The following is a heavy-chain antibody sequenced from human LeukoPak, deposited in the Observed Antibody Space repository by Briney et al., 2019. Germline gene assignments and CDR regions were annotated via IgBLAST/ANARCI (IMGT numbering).Heavy chain of an antibody. Sequence: ASVKVSCKASGGTFSSYVINWVRQAPGHGLEWMGRFIPLLGIPNYAQKFQGRVTITADKSTSTAYMELSSLRSEDTAVYFCARDSDAYIVDRVVIVRKFYYYYGMDVWGQGTTVTVSS. CDR3: ARDSDAYIVDRVVIVRKFYYYYGMDV. CDR1: GGTFSSYV. D-gene: IGHD3-10*01. V-gene: IGHV1-69*04. J-gene: IGHJ6*02. CDR2: FIPLLGIP.